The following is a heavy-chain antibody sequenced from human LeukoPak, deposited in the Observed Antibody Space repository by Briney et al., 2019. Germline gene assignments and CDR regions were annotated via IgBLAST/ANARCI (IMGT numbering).Heavy chain of an antibody. Sequence: GGSLRLSCAASGFTFSSYSMNWVRQAPGKGLEWVSSIGSSSSYIYYADSVKGRFTISRDNAKNSLYLQMNSLRAEDTAVYYCAREPRVGYCSSTSCYLAYWGQGTLVTVSS. V-gene: IGHV3-21*01. D-gene: IGHD2-2*01. CDR3: AREPRVGYCSSTSCYLAY. J-gene: IGHJ4*02. CDR2: IGSSSSYI. CDR1: GFTFSSYS.